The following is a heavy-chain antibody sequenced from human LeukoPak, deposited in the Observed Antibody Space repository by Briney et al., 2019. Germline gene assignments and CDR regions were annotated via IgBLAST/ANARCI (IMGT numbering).Heavy chain of an antibody. Sequence: ASVKVSCKASGYTFTAYYIHWVRQAPGQGLEWMGWINANSGGTDYAQKFQGRVTMARDTSLTTAYMELGRLKSDDTAVYYCARDCGYDSQRMNYFDYWGQGTLVTVSS. CDR3: ARDCGYDSQRMNYFDY. J-gene: IGHJ4*02. CDR1: GYTFTAYY. D-gene: IGHD5-12*01. CDR2: INANSGGT. V-gene: IGHV1-2*02.